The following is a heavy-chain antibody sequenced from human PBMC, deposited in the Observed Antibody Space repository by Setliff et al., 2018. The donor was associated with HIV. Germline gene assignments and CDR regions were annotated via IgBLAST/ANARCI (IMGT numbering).Heavy chain of an antibody. V-gene: IGHV3-23*01. J-gene: IGHJ3*01. Sequence: PGGSLRLSCDASGFAFSTFDMNWVRQSPGKGLEWVAASGRGGDTAYYADSVKGRFTVSRDDSRNMLFLQMNSLGAEDTAIYYCAKPTSGNYPRSFDLWGQGTMVTVSS. D-gene: IGHD1-26*01. CDR3: AKPTSGNYPRSFDL. CDR2: SGRGGDTA. CDR1: GFAFSTFD.